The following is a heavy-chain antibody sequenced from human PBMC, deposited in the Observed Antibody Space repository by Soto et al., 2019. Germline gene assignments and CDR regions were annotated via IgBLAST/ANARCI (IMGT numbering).Heavy chain of an antibody. Sequence: PSETLSLTCTVSGGSISSSSYYWGWIRQPPGKGPEWIGSIYYSGSTYYNPSLKSRVTISVDTSKNQFSLKLSSVTAADTAVYYCARRKDSSSSRYYYYYYGMDVWGQGTTVTVSS. CDR2: IYYSGST. CDR1: GGSISSSSYY. CDR3: ARRKDSSSSRYYYYYYGMDV. V-gene: IGHV4-39*01. J-gene: IGHJ6*02. D-gene: IGHD6-13*01.